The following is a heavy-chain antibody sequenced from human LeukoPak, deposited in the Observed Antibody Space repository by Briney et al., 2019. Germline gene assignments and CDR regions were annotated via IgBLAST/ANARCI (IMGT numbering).Heavy chain of an antibody. CDR1: GFTFSSYG. CDR2: IRYDGSNK. V-gene: IGHV3-30*02. D-gene: IGHD3-10*01. CDR3: AKLHYGSGSYFDY. J-gene: IGHJ4*02. Sequence: GGSLRLSCAASGFTFSSYGMHWVRQAPGKGLEWVAFIRYDGSNKYYADSVKGRLTISRDNSKNTLYLQMNSLRAEDTVVYYCAKLHYGSGSYFDYWGQGTLVTVSS.